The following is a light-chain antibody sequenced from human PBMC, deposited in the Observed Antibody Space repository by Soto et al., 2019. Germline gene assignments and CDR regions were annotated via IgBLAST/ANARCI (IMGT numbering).Light chain of an antibody. CDR2: KAT. V-gene: IGKV1-5*03. CDR1: QAIRTW. Sequence: DIKMTQSPSTLSASVGGRVTVTCRGSQAIRTWLAWYQQKPGKAPKVLIYKATTLESDEPSRVGGSGSGTEFTRSISSLQPDDISSYCCQHYDGFPYTFGQGTEAEI. CDR3: QHYDGFPYT. J-gene: IGKJ2*01.